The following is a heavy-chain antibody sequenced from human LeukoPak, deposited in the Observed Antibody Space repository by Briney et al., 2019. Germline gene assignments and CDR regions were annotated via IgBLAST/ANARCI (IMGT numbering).Heavy chain of an antibody. CDR1: GYTFTSYA. Sequence: ASVKVSCKASGYTFTSYAMHWVRQAPGQRLEWMGWINAGNGNTKYSQKFQGRVTITRDTSASTAYMELSSLRSEDTAVYYCARVPPGYSSGWYGWFDPWGLGTLVTVSS. D-gene: IGHD6-19*01. CDR3: ARVPPGYSSGWYGWFDP. V-gene: IGHV1-3*01. CDR2: INAGNGNT. J-gene: IGHJ5*02.